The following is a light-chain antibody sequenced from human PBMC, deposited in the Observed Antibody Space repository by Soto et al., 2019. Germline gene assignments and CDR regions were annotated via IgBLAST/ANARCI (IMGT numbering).Light chain of an antibody. CDR3: QQRLNWPLT. V-gene: IGKV3-11*01. CDR2: DAS. CDR1: QSIDSY. J-gene: IGKJ4*01. Sequence: EIVLTQSPATLSLSPGERATLSCRASQSIDSYLAWYQQIPGQAPRLLIYDASNRGTGIPARFSGSGSGTDFTLTISSLEPEDFAVYYCQQRLNWPLTFGGGTKVEIK.